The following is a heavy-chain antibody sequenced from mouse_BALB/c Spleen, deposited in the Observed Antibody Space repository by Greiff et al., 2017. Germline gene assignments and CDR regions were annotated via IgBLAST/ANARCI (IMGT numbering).Heavy chain of an antibody. J-gene: IGHJ1*01. V-gene: IGHV2-6-7*01. CDR2: IWGDGST. Sequence: QVQLKESGPGLVAPSQSLSITCTVSGFSLTGYGVNWVRQPPGKGLEWLGMIWGDGSTDYNSALKSRLSISKDNSKSQVFLKMNSLQTDDTARYYCARNAYYGNYAWYFDVWGAGTTVTVSS. D-gene: IGHD2-10*01. CDR1: GFSLTGYG. CDR3: ARNAYYGNYAWYFDV.